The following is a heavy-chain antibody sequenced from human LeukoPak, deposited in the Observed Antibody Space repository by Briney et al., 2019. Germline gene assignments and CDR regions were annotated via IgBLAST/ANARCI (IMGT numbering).Heavy chain of an antibody. D-gene: IGHD6-13*01. CDR1: GGSLTGTY. CDR3: ARGVYIAAAQYGY. Sequence: SETLSLTCTVSGGSLTGTYWSWLRQPAGKGLEWIGRIYASGSTHYHPSLQSRLHMSIDTSNNQLSLKLSSVTAADTAIYYCARGVYIAAAQYGYWGQGTLVTVSS. V-gene: IGHV4-4*07. CDR2: IYASGST. J-gene: IGHJ4*02.